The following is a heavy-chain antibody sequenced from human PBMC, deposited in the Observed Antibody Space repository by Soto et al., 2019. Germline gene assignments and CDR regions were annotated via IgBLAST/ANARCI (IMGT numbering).Heavy chain of an antibody. CDR3: AKDTSSGGNPLDF. CDR1: GLTFDNYG. CDR2: ISYDGSNK. J-gene: IGHJ4*02. Sequence: QVQLVESGGGVVQPGRSLRLSCAASGLTFDNYGMNWVRQAPGKGLEWVAFISYDGSNKYYADSVKGRFTISRDNSKNTLLLQMNSLRAEDTALYYCAKDTSSGGNPLDFWGQGTQVTVSP. V-gene: IGHV3-30*18. D-gene: IGHD2-15*01.